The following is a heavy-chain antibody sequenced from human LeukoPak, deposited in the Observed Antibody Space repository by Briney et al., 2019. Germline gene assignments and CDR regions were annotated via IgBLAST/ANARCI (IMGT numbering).Heavy chain of an antibody. CDR2: IKQDGSEK. D-gene: IGHD4-23*01. V-gene: IGHV3-7*01. CDR3: ARDVHGGAFDY. CDR1: GFTFSNYW. J-gene: IGHJ4*02. Sequence: GGSLRLSCAASGFTFSNYWMSWVRQAPGKGLEWVANIKQDGSEKYYVDSVKGRFTISRDNAKNSLYLQMNSLRAEDTAVYYCARDVHGGAFDYWGQGTLVTVSS.